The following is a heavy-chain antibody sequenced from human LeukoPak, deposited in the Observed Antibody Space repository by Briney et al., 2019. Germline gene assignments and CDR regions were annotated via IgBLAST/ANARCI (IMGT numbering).Heavy chain of an antibody. CDR3: ARDGPDSGSRYFDY. J-gene: IGHJ4*02. CDR2: IIPIFGTA. V-gene: IGHV1-69*13. Sequence: SVKVSCKASGYTFTGYYMHWVRQAPGQGLEWMGGIIPIFGTANYAQKFQGRVTITADESTSTAYMELSSLRSEDTAVYYCARDGPDSGSRYFDYWGQGTLVTVSS. D-gene: IGHD1-26*01. CDR1: GYTFTGYY.